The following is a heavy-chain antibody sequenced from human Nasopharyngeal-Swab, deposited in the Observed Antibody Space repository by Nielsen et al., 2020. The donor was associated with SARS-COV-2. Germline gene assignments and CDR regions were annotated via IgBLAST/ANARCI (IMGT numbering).Heavy chain of an antibody. V-gene: IGHV3-48*02. CDR2: ISSSSSTI. J-gene: IGHJ4*02. CDR3: ARDERSYLDY. Sequence: GESLKISCAASGFTFSSYSMNWVRQAPGKGLEWVSYISSSSSTIYYADSVKGRFTISRDNAKHSLYLQMNSLRDEDTAVYYCARDERSYLDYWGQGTLVTVSS. CDR1: GFTFSSYS.